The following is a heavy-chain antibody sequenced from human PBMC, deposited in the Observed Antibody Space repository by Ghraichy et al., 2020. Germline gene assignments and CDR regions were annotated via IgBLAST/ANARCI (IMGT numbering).Heavy chain of an antibody. CDR1: GFTFSSYE. Sequence: GGSLRLSCAASGFTFSSYEMNWVRQAPGKGLEWVSYISSSGSTIYYADSVKGRFTISRDNAKNSLYLQMNSLRAEDTAVYYCARGEYYDSSGPSGLWGQGTLVTVSS. V-gene: IGHV3-48*03. J-gene: IGHJ4*02. CDR2: ISSSGSTI. D-gene: IGHD3-22*01. CDR3: ARGEYYDSSGPSGL.